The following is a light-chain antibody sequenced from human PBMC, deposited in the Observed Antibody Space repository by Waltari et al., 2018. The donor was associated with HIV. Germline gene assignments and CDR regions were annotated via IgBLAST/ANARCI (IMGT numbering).Light chain of an antibody. CDR3: CSYAGSYNYV. J-gene: IGLJ1*01. CDR2: DVS. CDR1: SSDIGAYNY. Sequence: QSALTQPPSASGSPGQSVTISCTGTSSDIGAYNYVAWYQQYPGKAPKLMIYDVSKRPSGVPDRCSGSKSGNTAALTISGLQAEDEADYYCCSYAGSYNYVFGTGTKVTVL. V-gene: IGLV2-8*01.